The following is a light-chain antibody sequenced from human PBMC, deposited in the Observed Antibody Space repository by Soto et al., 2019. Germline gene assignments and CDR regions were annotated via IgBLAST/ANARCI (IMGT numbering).Light chain of an antibody. V-gene: IGKV3-20*01. J-gene: IGKJ4*01. CDR3: QQYSSSPVT. Sequence: EIVMTQSPGTLSLSPGETATLSCRASQSVSSNYVAWFHQKPGQAPRLLIYGASSRATGVPDRFSASGSGTDFTLTISRLEPEDFAVYYCQQYSSSPVTFGGGTTVEIK. CDR2: GAS. CDR1: QSVSSNY.